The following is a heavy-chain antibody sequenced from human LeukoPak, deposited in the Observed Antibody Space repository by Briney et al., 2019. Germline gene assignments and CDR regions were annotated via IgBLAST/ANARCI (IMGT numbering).Heavy chain of an antibody. Sequence: SETLSLTCTVSGASVGSGSYYWGWIRQPPGKGLEWIASIYYSGSAYFNPSLKSRVTISVDTSKNQFSLKLSSVTAADTAVYYCARGPLPQRGAELEPNDYWGQGTLVTVSS. CDR2: IYYSGSA. D-gene: IGHD1-1*01. V-gene: IGHV4-39*01. CDR3: ARGPLPQRGAELEPNDY. J-gene: IGHJ4*02. CDR1: GASVGSGSYY.